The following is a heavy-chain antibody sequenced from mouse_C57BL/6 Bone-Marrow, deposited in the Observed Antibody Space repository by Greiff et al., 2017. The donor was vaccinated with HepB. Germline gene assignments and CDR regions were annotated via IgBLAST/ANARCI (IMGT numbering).Heavy chain of an antibody. CDR2: IDPETGGT. CDR1: GYTFTDYE. V-gene: IGHV1-15*01. Sequence: QVQLKESGAELVRPGASVTLSCKASGYTFTDYEMHWVKQTPVHGLEWIGAIDPETGGTAYKQKFKGKAILTADKSSSTAYMEPRSLTSEDSAVCYCTLPPCWYFDVWGTGTTVTVSS. CDR3: TLPPCWYFDV. J-gene: IGHJ1*03.